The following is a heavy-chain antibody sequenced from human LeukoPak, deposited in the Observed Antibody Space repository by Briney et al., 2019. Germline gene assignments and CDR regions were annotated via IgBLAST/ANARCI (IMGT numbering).Heavy chain of an antibody. D-gene: IGHD4-17*01. V-gene: IGHV3-23*01. Sequence: GGSLRLSCAASGFIFSSYSMSWVRQAPGKGLEWVSTISKTADSESYADSVKGRFTISRDNSKNTLHLQMNSLRADDTAVYYCARPPTVTTVVFDYWGQGTLVTVSS. J-gene: IGHJ4*02. CDR2: ISKTADSE. CDR1: GFIFSSYS. CDR3: ARPPTVTTVVFDY.